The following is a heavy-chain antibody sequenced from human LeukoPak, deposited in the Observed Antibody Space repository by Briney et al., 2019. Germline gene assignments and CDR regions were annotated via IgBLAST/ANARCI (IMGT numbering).Heavy chain of an antibody. Sequence: ASVKVSCKPSGGTFSIYAISWVRQATGQGLEWMGWMNPNSGNTGYAQKFQGRVTITRNTSISTAYMELSSLRSEDTAVYYCARSYKGTNLDYWGQGTLVTVSS. V-gene: IGHV1-8*03. CDR3: ARSYKGTNLDY. D-gene: IGHD2-2*02. J-gene: IGHJ4*02. CDR2: MNPNSGNT. CDR1: GGTFSIYA.